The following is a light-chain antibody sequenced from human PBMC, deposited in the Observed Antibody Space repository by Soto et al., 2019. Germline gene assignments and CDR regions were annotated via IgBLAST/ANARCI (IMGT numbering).Light chain of an antibody. Sequence: QSALTQPPSASGSPGQSVTISCTGTSSNVGVYNSVSWYQQHPGKAPKVVIYDVTTRTSWVPDRFSGSKSGNTASLTVAGLQAEDEGNYYCTSYGGSNNLLFGGGTKLTVL. CDR3: TSYGGSNNLL. CDR1: SSNVGVYNS. J-gene: IGLJ2*01. CDR2: DVT. V-gene: IGLV2-8*01.